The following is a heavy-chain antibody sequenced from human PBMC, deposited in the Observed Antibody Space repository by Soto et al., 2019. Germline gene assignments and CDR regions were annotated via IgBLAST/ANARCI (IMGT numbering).Heavy chain of an antibody. D-gene: IGHD7-27*01. J-gene: IGHJ4*02. V-gene: IGHV3-30-3*01. Sequence: GGSLRLSCAASGVSLSISPMHWVRQAPGKGPEWVALISYDGTNKFYADSVKGRFTISRDNSKSTLYLQVDSLRPEDAAVYYCARDPKTSGGQHWAFNYFDSWGQGTLVTVSS. CDR2: ISYDGTNK. CDR1: GVSLSISP. CDR3: ARDPKTSGGQHWAFNYFDS.